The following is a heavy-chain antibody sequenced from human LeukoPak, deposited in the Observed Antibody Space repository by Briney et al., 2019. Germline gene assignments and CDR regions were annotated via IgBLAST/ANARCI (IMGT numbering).Heavy chain of an antibody. J-gene: IGHJ4*02. Sequence: SVKVSCKASGCAFSSYAISWVRQAPGQGLGWMGGIITIFGTANYAQKFQGRVTITADESTSTAYMELSSQRSEDTAVYYCARYCSSTSCYNGDYWGQGTLVTVSS. CDR2: IITIFGTA. CDR3: ARYCSSTSCYNGDY. CDR1: GCAFSSYA. V-gene: IGHV1-69*01. D-gene: IGHD2-2*02.